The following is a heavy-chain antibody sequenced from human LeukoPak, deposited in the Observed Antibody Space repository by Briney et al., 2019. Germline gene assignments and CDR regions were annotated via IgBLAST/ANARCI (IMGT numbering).Heavy chain of an antibody. D-gene: IGHD2-15*01. V-gene: IGHV3-23*01. Sequence: GGSLRLSCAASGFTFSSYAISWVRQAPGKGLEWVSAISGSGGSTYYADSVKGRFTISRDNSKNTLYLQMNSLRAEDTAVYYCAKDRPYDGYCSGGSCFGYWGQGTQVTVSS. CDR2: ISGSGGST. J-gene: IGHJ4*02. CDR3: AKDRPYDGYCSGGSCFGY. CDR1: GFTFSSYA.